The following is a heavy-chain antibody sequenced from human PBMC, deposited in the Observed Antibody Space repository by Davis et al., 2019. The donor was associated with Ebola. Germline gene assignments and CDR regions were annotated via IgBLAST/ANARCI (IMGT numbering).Heavy chain of an antibody. J-gene: IGHJ4*02. V-gene: IGHV3-11*01. Sequence: GGSLRLSCAASGFTFSDYYMSWIRQAPGKGLEWVSYISGGGRTIYYADSVKDRFTISRDNAKNSLYLQMNSLRAEDTAVYYCAKGGDSSSPDDYWGQGTLVTVSS. CDR2: ISGGGRTI. CDR3: AKGGDSSSPDDY. D-gene: IGHD6-6*01. CDR1: GFTFSDYY.